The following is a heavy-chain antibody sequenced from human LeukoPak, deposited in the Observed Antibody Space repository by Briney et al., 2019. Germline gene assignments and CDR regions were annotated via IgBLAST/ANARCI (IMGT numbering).Heavy chain of an antibody. Sequence: ASVKVSCKASGYTFTSYGISWVRQAPGQGLEWMGWISAYNGNTNYAQKLQGRVTMTTDTSTGTAYMELRSLRSDDTAVYYCARVMDFWSGYYLFDYWGQGTLVTVSS. V-gene: IGHV1-18*01. CDR2: ISAYNGNT. J-gene: IGHJ4*02. CDR1: GYTFTSYG. CDR3: ARVMDFWSGYYLFDY. D-gene: IGHD3-3*01.